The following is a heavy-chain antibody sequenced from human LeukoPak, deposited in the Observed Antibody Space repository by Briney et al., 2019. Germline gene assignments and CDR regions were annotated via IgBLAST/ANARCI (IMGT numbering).Heavy chain of an antibody. CDR1: GFTFSSYA. D-gene: IGHD6-13*01. J-gene: IGHJ4*02. CDR2: ISGSGGST. V-gene: IGHV3-23*01. Sequence: QPGGSLRLSCAASGFTFSSYAMSWVRQAPGKGLELVSAISGSGGSTYYADSVKGRFTISRDNSKNTLYLQMNSLRAEDTAVYYCAAIAAAGYYFDYSGQGTLVTVSS. CDR3: AAIAAAGYYFDY.